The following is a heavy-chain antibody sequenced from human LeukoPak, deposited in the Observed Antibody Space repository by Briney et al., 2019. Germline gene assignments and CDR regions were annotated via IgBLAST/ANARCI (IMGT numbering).Heavy chain of an antibody. Sequence: GSLRLSCAASGFTFSTSWMHWVRQAPGKGLVWVARIKSDVRSTDYADSVKGRFTISRDDANNIPYLQMNSLRAEDTAVYFCTAIRPDYWGQGTVVTVSS. CDR2: IKSDVRST. CDR3: TAIRPDY. CDR1: GFTFSTSW. D-gene: IGHD2-21*02. V-gene: IGHV3-74*01. J-gene: IGHJ4*02.